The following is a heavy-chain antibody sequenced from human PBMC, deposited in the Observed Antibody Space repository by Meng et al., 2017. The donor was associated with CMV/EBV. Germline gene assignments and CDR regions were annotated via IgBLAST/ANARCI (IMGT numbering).Heavy chain of an antibody. Sequence: KVSCKASGDTFSSYAFSWVRQAPGQGLEWMGWINPNSGGTNYAQKFQGRVTMTRDTSISTAYMELSRLRSDDTAVYYCARDKGWFDPWGQGTLVTVSS. CDR1: GDTFSSYA. J-gene: IGHJ5*02. CDR3: ARDKGWFDP. V-gene: IGHV1-2*02. CDR2: INPNSGGT.